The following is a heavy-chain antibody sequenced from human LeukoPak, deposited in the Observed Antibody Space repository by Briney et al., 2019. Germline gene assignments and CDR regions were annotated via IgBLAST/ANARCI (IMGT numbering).Heavy chain of an antibody. CDR1: GGSISSDDYY. CDR2: IYHSGNT. Sequence: SETLSLTCTVSGGSISSDDYYWTWIRQSPGKGLEWIGYIYHSGNTNYNPSLKSRATISIETSKNQFSLKLRFVTAAGTAVYYCARESLGATTGFDYWGRGTQVTVSS. V-gene: IGHV4-30-4*08. J-gene: IGHJ4*02. D-gene: IGHD1-26*01. CDR3: ARESLGATTGFDY.